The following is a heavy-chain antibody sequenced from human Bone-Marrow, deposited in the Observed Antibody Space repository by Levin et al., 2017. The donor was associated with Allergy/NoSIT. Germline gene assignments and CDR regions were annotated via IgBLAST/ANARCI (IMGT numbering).Heavy chain of an antibody. V-gene: IGHV4-39*01. Sequence: SETLSLTCTVSTDSLINNVYYWGWIRQPPGKGLQWIGNIFHSGNAYFNPSLKSRVTMSVDTSNNQFSLSLDSVTAADTAVYYCARLTHETLLHHPITAADSWGQGILVTVSS. J-gene: IGHJ4*02. CDR3: ARLTHETLLHHPITAADS. CDR1: TDSLINNVYY. D-gene: IGHD5-24*01. CDR2: IFHSGNA.